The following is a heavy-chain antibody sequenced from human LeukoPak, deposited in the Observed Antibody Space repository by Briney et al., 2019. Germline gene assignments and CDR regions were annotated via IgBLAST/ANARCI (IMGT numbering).Heavy chain of an antibody. Sequence: ASVKVSCKASGYTFTGYYMHWVRQAPGQGLEWMGWINPNSGGTNYAQKFQGRVTMTRDTSISTAYMELSRLRSDDTAVYYCASLGVYCSSTSCYSSDYWGQGTLVTVSS. CDR3: ASLGVYCSSTSCYSSDY. V-gene: IGHV1-2*02. D-gene: IGHD2-2*01. CDR2: INPNSGGT. CDR1: GYTFTGYY. J-gene: IGHJ4*02.